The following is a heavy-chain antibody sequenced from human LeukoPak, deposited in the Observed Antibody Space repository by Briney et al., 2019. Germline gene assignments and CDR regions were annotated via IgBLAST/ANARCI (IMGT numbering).Heavy chain of an antibody. Sequence: PSETLSLTCAVYGGSFSGYYWSWIRQPPGKGLEWIGEINHSGSTNYNPSLKSRVTISVDTSKNQFSLKLSSVTAADTAVYYCARDLPIVATVDNEGGDYWGQGTLVTVSS. CDR3: ARDLPIVATVDNEGGDY. D-gene: IGHD5-12*01. CDR1: GGSFSGYY. CDR2: INHSGST. V-gene: IGHV4-34*01. J-gene: IGHJ4*02.